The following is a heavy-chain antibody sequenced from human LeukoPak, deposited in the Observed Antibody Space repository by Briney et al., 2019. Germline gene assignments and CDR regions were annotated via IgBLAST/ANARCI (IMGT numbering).Heavy chain of an antibody. J-gene: IGHJ5*02. CDR3: ARGGYYYGSGSLNWFDP. D-gene: IGHD3-10*01. CDR2: IYYSGST. V-gene: IGHV4-59*01. CDR1: GGSISSYY. Sequence: SETLSLTCTVSGGSISSYYWSWIRQPPGKGLEWIGYIYYSGSTNYNPSLKSRVTISVDTSKNQFSLKLSSVTAADTAVYYCARGGYYYGSGSLNWFDPWGQGTLVTVSS.